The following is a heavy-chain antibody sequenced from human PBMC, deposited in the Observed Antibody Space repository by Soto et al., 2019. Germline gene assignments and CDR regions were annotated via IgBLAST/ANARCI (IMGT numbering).Heavy chain of an antibody. CDR2: ISYSGCT. V-gene: IGHV4-31*03. CDR1: GDSISSGGYH. Sequence: SETLSLTCTVSGDSISSGGYHWTWIRQHPGKGLEWIGFISYSGCTYYNPSLKSRVSISADTSKNQFSLKLTFVTAADAAVYYCAKSPYGDYYAFDIWGQGTMVTVSS. CDR3: AKSPYGDYYAFDI. D-gene: IGHD4-17*01. J-gene: IGHJ3*02.